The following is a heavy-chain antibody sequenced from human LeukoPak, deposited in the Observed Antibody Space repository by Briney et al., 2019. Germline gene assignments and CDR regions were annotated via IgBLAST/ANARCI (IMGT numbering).Heavy chain of an antibody. D-gene: IGHD6-6*01. CDR1: GFTFSSYW. CDR3: ASGLSSIAARNAFDI. Sequence: PGGSLRLSCAASGFTFSSYWMHWVRQAPGKGLVWVSRINSDGSSTSYADSVKGRFTISRDNAKSTMYLQMNSLRAEDTAVYYCASGLSSIAARNAFDIWGQGTMVTVSS. J-gene: IGHJ3*02. V-gene: IGHV3-74*01. CDR2: INSDGSST.